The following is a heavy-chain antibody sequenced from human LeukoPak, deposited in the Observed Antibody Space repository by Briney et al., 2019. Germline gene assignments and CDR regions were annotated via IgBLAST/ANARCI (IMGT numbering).Heavy chain of an antibody. D-gene: IGHD3-10*01. CDR3: AKRAPITMVRGVSGYYYYMDV. J-gene: IGHJ6*03. CDR2: ISGSGGST. V-gene: IGHV3-23*01. CDR1: GFTFSSYA. Sequence: GGSLRLSCSASGFTFSSYAMSWVRQAPGKGLEWVSAISGSGGSTYYADSVKGRFTISRDNSKNTLYLQMNSLRAEDTAVYYCAKRAPITMVRGVSGYYYYMDVWGKGTTVTVSS.